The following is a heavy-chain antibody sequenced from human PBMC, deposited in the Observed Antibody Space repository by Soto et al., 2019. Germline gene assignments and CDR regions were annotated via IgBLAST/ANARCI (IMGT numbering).Heavy chain of an antibody. CDR2: FDPEDGET. Sequence: ASVKVSCKVSGYTLTELSMHLVRQAPGTGLEWMGGFDPEDGETIYAQKFQGRVTMTEDTSTDTAYMELSSLRSEDTAVYYCAHWGSGSYFWFDPWGQGTLVTVSS. V-gene: IGHV1-24*01. CDR3: AHWGSGSYFWFDP. J-gene: IGHJ5*02. CDR1: GYTLTELS. D-gene: IGHD3-10*01.